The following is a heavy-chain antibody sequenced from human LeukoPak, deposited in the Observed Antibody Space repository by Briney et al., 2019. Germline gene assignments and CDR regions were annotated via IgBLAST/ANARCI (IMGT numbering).Heavy chain of an antibody. D-gene: IGHD2-2*01. V-gene: IGHV4-59*01. CDR1: GGSISSYY. CDR3: ARGSSDIVVVPAAFRGAFDI. J-gene: IGHJ3*02. Sequence: SETLSLTCTVSGGSISSYYWSWIRQPPGKGLEWIGYIYYSGSTNYNPSLTSRVTISVDTSKNQFSLKLSSVTAADTAVYYCARGSSDIVVVPAAFRGAFDIWGQGTMVTVSS. CDR2: IYYSGST.